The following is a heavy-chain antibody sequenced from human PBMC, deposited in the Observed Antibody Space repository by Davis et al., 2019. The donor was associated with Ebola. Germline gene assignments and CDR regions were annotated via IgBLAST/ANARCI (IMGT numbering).Heavy chain of an antibody. Sequence: MPSETLSLTCTVSGGSVSSGSYYWSWIRQPPGKGLEWIGEINHSGSTNYNPSLKSRVTISVDTSKNQFSLKLSSVTAADTAVYYCARQLYQLLSVYWSQGTLVTVSS. CDR3: ARQLYQLLSVY. CDR2: INHSGST. J-gene: IGHJ4*02. CDR1: GGSVSSGSYY. D-gene: IGHD2-2*01. V-gene: IGHV4-39*01.